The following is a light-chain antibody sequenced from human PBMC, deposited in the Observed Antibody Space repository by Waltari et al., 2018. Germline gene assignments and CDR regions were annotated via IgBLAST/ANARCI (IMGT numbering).Light chain of an antibody. Sequence: QSALTQPASVSGSPGQSITISCTGSSSYVGRYNLVSWYQLRPGKAPKLLLYEGSKRAAGVSNRFSGSKSGHAAALTISGRQTEDEADYYCCSYAGSTSPRVFCGGTKLSVL. J-gene: IGLJ3*02. CDR3: CSYAGSTSPRV. V-gene: IGLV2-23*01. CDR1: SSYVGRYNL. CDR2: EGS.